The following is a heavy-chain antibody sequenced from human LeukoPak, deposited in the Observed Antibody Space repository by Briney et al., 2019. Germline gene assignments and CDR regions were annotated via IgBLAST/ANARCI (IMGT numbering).Heavy chain of an antibody. CDR1: GGSLCIYS. J-gene: IGHJ4*02. Sequence: ESLSLCCSLPGGSLCIYSWCWIRHPPRGRLWWGWYIFFSGSTNYNPSLKSRVTISVDTSKNQFSLKLSSVTAADTAVYYCAREARRITMGRGVPEPYYFNHWGQGTLVTVSS. V-gene: IGHV4-59*01. CDR3: AREARRITMGRGVPEPYYFNH. CDR2: IFFSGST. D-gene: IGHD3-10*01.